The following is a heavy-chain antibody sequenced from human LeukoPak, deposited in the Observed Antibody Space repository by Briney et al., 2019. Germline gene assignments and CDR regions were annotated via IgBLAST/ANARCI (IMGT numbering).Heavy chain of an antibody. CDR1: GFTFSSYA. Sequence: PGGSLRLSCAASGFTFSSYAMSWVRQAPGKGLEWVSSISSSSSYIYYVDSVKGRFTISRDNAKNSLYLQMNSLRAEDTAVYYCATTNDFWSGYDYWGQGTLVTVSS. J-gene: IGHJ4*02. D-gene: IGHD3-3*01. CDR2: ISSSSSYI. V-gene: IGHV3-21*01. CDR3: ATTNDFWSGYDY.